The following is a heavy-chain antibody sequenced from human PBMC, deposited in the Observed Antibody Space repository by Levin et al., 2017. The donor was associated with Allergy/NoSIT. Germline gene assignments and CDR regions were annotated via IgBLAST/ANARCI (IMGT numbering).Heavy chain of an antibody. V-gene: IGHV4-31*03. Sequence: LRLSCTVSGGSISSGGYYWSWIRQHPGKGLEWIGYIYYSGSTYYNPSLKSRVTISVDTSKNQFSLKLSSVTAADTAVYYCAREDSTSCPDYWGQGTLVTVSS. CDR2: IYYSGST. CDR1: GGSISSGGYY. J-gene: IGHJ4*02. CDR3: AREDSTSCPDY. D-gene: IGHD2-2*01.